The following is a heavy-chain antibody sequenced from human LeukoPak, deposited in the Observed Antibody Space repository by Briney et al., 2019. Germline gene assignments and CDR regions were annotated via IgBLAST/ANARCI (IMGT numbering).Heavy chain of an antibody. CDR2: ISTTSSYI. J-gene: IGHJ4*02. D-gene: IGHD1-26*01. Sequence: PGGSLRLSCAASGFSFSTYAISWVRQAPGKGLEWVSCISTTSSYIFYADSVGGRFTISRDNAKNSLYLQMDSLRAEDTAVYYCARVGSSGSYNEDYWGQGTLVTVSS. V-gene: IGHV3-21*01. CDR1: GFSFSTYA. CDR3: ARVGSSGSYNEDY.